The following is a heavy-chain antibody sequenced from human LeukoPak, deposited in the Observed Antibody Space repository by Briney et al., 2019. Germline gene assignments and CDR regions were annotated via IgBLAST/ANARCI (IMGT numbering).Heavy chain of an antibody. V-gene: IGHV3-23*01. J-gene: IGHJ4*02. CDR3: AKDIQAAN. D-gene: IGHD5-18*01. Sequence: GGSLRLSCEASGFTFSSAAMTWVRQAPGKGLQWVSLISNSGANTYYADSVKGRFTISRDDSKNTLYLLMDSLRAEDTAVYYCAKDIQAANWGQGTLVTVSS. CDR1: GFTFSSAA. CDR2: ISNSGANT.